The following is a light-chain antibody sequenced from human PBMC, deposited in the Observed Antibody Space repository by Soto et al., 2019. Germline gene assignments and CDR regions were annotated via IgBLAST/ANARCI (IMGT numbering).Light chain of an antibody. J-gene: IGKJ1*01. V-gene: IGKV3-20*01. CDR2: GAS. CDR3: QQYGSSPRT. Sequence: DIVLTRSPGTLSLSPGERATLSSRATQSVSSSYLAWYQQKPGQAPRLLIYGASSRATGIPDRFSGSGSGTDFTLTISRLEPEDFAVYYCQQYGSSPRTFGQGTKVDIK. CDR1: QSVSSSY.